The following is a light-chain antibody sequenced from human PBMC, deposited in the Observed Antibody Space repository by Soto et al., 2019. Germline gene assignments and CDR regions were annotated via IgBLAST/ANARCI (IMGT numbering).Light chain of an antibody. CDR3: CSYAGSFYV. V-gene: IGLV2-11*01. J-gene: IGLJ1*01. Sequence: QSVLTQPRSVSVSPGQSVTISCIGTSSDVGGYNYVSWYQQHPGKAPKLMIYDVSKRPSGVPDRFSGSKSGNTASLTISGLQAEDEADYYCCSYAGSFYVFGTGTKVTVL. CDR2: DVS. CDR1: SSDVGGYNY.